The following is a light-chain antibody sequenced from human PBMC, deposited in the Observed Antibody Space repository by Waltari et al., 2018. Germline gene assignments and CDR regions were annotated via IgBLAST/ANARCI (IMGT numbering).Light chain of an antibody. Sequence: QSALTQPASVSGSPGQSITISCSGTDSDVGAYDFVSWYQQHPGKSPHLLIYEVSNRPSVISNRFSASKSGNTASLTISGRHAEYEADYYCSSYTTSSAPGVFGTGTRVTVL. CDR1: DSDVGAYDF. CDR2: EVS. CDR3: SSYTTSSAPGV. V-gene: IGLV2-14*01. J-gene: IGLJ1*01.